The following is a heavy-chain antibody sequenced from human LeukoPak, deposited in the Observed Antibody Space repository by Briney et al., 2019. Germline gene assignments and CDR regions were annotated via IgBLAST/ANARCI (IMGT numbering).Heavy chain of an antibody. J-gene: IGHJ4*02. CDR2: ISYDGSNK. V-gene: IGHV3-30*18. Sequence: GRSLRLSCAASGFTFSSYGMHWVRQAPGKGLEWVAVISYDGSNKYYADSVKGRFTISRDNSKNTLYLQMNSLRAEDTALYYCAKDAASSGWPIDYWGQGTLVTVSS. D-gene: IGHD6-19*01. CDR1: GFTFSSYG. CDR3: AKDAASSGWPIDY.